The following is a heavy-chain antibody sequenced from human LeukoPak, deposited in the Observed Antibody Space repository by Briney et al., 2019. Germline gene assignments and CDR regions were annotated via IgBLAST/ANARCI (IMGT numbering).Heavy chain of an antibody. V-gene: IGHV5-51*01. CDR1: GYIFSIYW. Sequence: GESLKISCKGSGYIFSIYWIAWVRQMPGEGLECMGITYPDDSDTRYSPPFQGRVTISADKSINTAYLHWSSLEASDTAVYYCVRGGKDGYRYYDFWGQGTLVTVSP. D-gene: IGHD5-24*01. J-gene: IGHJ4*02. CDR3: VRGGKDGYRYYDF. CDR2: TYPDDSDT.